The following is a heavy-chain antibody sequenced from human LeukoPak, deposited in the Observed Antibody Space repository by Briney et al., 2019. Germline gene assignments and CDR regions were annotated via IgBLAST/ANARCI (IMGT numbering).Heavy chain of an antibody. J-gene: IGHJ4*02. CDR3: ASLYGGTIDY. V-gene: IGHV4-34*01. CDR1: GGSFSGYY. D-gene: IGHD2/OR15-2a*01. CDR2: INHSGST. Sequence: PSETLSLTCAVYGGSFSGYYWSWIRQPPGKGLEWIGEINHSGSTNYNPSLKSRVTISVDTSKNQFSLKLSSVTAADTAVYYCASLYGGTIDYWGQGTLVTVSS.